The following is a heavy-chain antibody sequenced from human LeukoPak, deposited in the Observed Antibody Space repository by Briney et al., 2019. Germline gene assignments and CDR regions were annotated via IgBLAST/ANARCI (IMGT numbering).Heavy chain of an antibody. D-gene: IGHD3-10*01. CDR2: IWYDGSNK. CDR1: GFTFSSYG. CDR3: AREQRSTMVRGFTTTYYFDY. Sequence: PGGSLRLSCAASGFTFSSYGMHWVRQAPGKGLEWVAVIWYDGSNKYYADSVKGRFTISRDNSKNTLYLQMNSLRAEDTAVYYCAREQRSTMVRGFTTTYYFDYWGQGTLVTVSS. J-gene: IGHJ4*02. V-gene: IGHV3-33*08.